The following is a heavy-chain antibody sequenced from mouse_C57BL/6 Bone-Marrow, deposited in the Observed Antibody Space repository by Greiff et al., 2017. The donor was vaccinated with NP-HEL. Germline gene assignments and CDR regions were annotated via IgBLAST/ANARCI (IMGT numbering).Heavy chain of an antibody. V-gene: IGHV1-54*01. J-gene: IGHJ2*01. D-gene: IGHD2-4*01. CDR3: ARERYDYRTFDY. Sequence: VQLQQSGAELVRPGTSVKVSCKASGYAFTNYLIEWVKQRPGPGLAWIGVINPGSGGTNYIEKLKGKAILTADKSSSTAYMQLSSLSSEDTAVYFCARERYDYRTFDYWGQVTTLTVSS. CDR1: GYAFTNYL. CDR2: INPGSGGT.